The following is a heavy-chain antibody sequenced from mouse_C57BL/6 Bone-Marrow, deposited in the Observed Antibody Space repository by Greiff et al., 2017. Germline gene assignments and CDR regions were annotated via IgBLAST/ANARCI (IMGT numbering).Heavy chain of an antibody. CDR3: ASLYYGSSHWYFDV. Sequence: QVQLQQPGAELVKPGASVKLSCKASGYTFTSYWMQWVKQRPGQGLEWIGEIDPSDSYTNYNQKFKGKATLTVDTSSSTAYMQLSGLTSEDSAVYYCASLYYGSSHWYFDVWGTGTTVTVSS. V-gene: IGHV1-50*01. CDR1: GYTFTSYW. CDR2: IDPSDSYT. J-gene: IGHJ1*03. D-gene: IGHD1-1*01.